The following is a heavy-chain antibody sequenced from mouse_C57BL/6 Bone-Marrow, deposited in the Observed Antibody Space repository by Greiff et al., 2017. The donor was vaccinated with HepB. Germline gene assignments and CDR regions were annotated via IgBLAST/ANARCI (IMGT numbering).Heavy chain of an antibody. V-gene: IGHV5-6*02. J-gene: IGHJ2*01. CDR3: ARRVRVFFDY. Sequence: EVKLMESGGALVKPGGSLKLSCAASGFTFSSYGMSWVRQTPDKRLEWVATISSGGSYTYYPDSVKGRFTISRDNAKNTLYLQMSSLKSEDTAMYYCARRVRVFFDYWGQGTTLTVSS. CDR1: GFTFSSYG. CDR2: ISSGGSYT. D-gene: IGHD2-1*01.